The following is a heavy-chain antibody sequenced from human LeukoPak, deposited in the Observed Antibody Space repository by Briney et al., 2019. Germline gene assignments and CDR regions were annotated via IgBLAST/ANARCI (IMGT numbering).Heavy chain of an antibody. CDR1: GDSVSSNSVV. J-gene: IGHJ4*02. CDR2: TYYRSKWYN. D-gene: IGHD1-7*01. V-gene: IGHV6-1*01. Sequence: SQTLSLTCAISGDSVSSNSVVWSWIRQSPPRGLEWLGRTYYRSKWYNDYAVSVKSRITINPDTSKNQFSLQLNSVTPEDTAVYFCARDRGAFTWNSRFDSWGQGTLVTVSS. CDR3: ARDRGAFTWNSRFDS.